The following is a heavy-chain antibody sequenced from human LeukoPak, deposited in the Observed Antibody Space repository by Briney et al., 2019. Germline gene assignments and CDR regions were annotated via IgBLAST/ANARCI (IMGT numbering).Heavy chain of an antibody. CDR3: NNREF. D-gene: IGHD3-10*01. Sequence: GGSLRLSCAASGFTFSNAWMNWVRQAPGKGLEWVGRIKSKAYGGTTDYAAPVKGRFTISRDDSKNTLYLQMNSLKTEDTAVYYCNNREFWGQGTLVTVSS. CDR2: IKSKAYGGTT. CDR1: GFTFSNAW. V-gene: IGHV3-15*07. J-gene: IGHJ4*02.